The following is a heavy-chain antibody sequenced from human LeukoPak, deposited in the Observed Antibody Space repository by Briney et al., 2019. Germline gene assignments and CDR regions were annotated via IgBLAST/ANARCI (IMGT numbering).Heavy chain of an antibody. D-gene: IGHD1-26*01. CDR3: VRDYRGGWNDY. Sequence: GGSLRLSCAATGFTFRKHWMSWVRQTVGKGLECVAKIREDGNEKHYVDSVKGRFTISRDDAKNSLFLQMNNLRVDDTAVYYCVRDYRGGWNDYWGQGTLVTVSS. V-gene: IGHV3-7*01. J-gene: IGHJ4*02. CDR1: GFTFRKHW. CDR2: IREDGNEK.